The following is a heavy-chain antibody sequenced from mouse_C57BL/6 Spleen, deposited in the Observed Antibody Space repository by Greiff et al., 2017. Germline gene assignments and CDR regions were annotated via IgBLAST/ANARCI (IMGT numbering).Heavy chain of an antibody. Sequence: QVQLQQPGAELVKPGASVKMSCKASGYTFTSYWITWVKQRPGQGLEWIGDIYPGSGSTNYNEKFKSKATLTVDTSSSTAYMQLSSLTSEDSAVYYCARRIPYYYGSSYLDYWGQGTTLTVSS. V-gene: IGHV1-55*01. CDR1: GYTFTSYW. D-gene: IGHD1-1*01. CDR3: ARRIPYYYGSSYLDY. CDR2: IYPGSGST. J-gene: IGHJ2*01.